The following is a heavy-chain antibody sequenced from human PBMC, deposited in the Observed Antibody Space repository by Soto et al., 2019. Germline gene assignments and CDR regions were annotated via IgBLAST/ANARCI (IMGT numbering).Heavy chain of an antibody. V-gene: IGHV3-7*01. J-gene: IGHJ4*02. CDR3: ARTHRLIDS. D-gene: IGHD3-16*02. CDR2: IYTDGSEK. CDR1: GFTFSASW. Sequence: GGSLRLSCAASGFTFSASWMNWVRQAPGEGLEWVAYIYTDGSEKNYVDSVKGRFTISKDNAKKSLYLQMNSLRVEDTAVYYCARTHRLIDSWGQGTLVTVSS.